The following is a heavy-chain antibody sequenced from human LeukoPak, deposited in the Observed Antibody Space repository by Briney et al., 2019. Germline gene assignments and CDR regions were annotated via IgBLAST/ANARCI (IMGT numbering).Heavy chain of an antibody. CDR2: INPSGGST. Sequence: GASVRVSCKASGYTSTSYYMHWVRQAPGQGLEWMGIINPSGGSTSYAQKFQGRVTMTRDTSTSTVYMELSSLRSEDTAVYYCAAYSSSSLYFDYWGQGTLVTVSS. CDR1: GYTSTSYY. V-gene: IGHV1-46*01. CDR3: AAYSSSSLYFDY. J-gene: IGHJ4*02. D-gene: IGHD6-6*01.